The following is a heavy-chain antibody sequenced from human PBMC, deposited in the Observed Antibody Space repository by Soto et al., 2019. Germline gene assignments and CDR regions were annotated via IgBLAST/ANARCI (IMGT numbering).Heavy chain of an antibody. D-gene: IGHD6-13*01. CDR2: ITNDGSST. CDR3: VRVAAGWAVDI. V-gene: IGHV3-74*01. CDR1: GFTFSRHW. Sequence: EVQLVESGGGLVQPGGSLRLSCGASGFTFSRHWMHWVRQVPGKGLVWVSRITNDGSSTSYADSVKGRFTVSRDNAKNTLYLPMSSLRSEDTAVYYCVRVAAGWAVDIWGQGTMVTVSA. J-gene: IGHJ3*02.